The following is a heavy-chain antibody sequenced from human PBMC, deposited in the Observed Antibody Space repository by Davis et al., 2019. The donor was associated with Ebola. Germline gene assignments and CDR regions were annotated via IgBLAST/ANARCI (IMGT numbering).Heavy chain of an antibody. CDR1: GGSISSYY. CDR3: ARAIVVTMVRGVIIPHNWFDP. J-gene: IGHJ5*02. Sequence: SETLSLTCTVSGGSISSYYWSWIRQPPGKGLEWIGYIYYSGSTYYNPSLKSRVTISVDTSKNQFSLNLSSVTAADTAVYYCARAIVVTMVRGVIIPHNWFDPWGQGTLVTVSS. D-gene: IGHD3-10*01. V-gene: IGHV4-59*01. CDR2: IYYSGST.